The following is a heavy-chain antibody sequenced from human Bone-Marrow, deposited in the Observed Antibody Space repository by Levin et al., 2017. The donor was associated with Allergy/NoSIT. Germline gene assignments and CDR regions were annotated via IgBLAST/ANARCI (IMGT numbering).Heavy chain of an antibody. Sequence: GGSLRLSCTASGFTFGDYAMSWVRQAPGKGLEWVGFIRSKAYGGTTEYAASVKGRFTISRDDSKSIAYLQMNSLKTEDTAVYYCTRGSVATISTTLLPDAFDIWGQGTMVTVSS. V-gene: IGHV3-49*04. CDR1: GFTFGDYA. D-gene: IGHD5-12*01. J-gene: IGHJ3*02. CDR2: IRSKAYGGTT. CDR3: TRGSVATISTTLLPDAFDI.